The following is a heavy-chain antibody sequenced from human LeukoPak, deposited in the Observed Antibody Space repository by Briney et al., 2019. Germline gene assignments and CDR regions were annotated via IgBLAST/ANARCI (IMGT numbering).Heavy chain of an antibody. CDR3: ARKVGSLEWTHFDY. Sequence: SVKVSCKASGGTFSSYAISWLRQAPGQGLELMGGIIPMFGTATYVQKFQGRVTITADESTSTAYMEMSSLRYEDTGVYYCARKVGSLEWTHFDYWGQGTLVTVSS. CDR2: IIPMFGTA. V-gene: IGHV1-69*13. D-gene: IGHD3-3*01. CDR1: GGTFSSYA. J-gene: IGHJ4*02.